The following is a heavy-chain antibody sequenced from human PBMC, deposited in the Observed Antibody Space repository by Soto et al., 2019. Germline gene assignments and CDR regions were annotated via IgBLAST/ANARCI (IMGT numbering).Heavy chain of an antibody. V-gene: IGHV3-48*04. D-gene: IGHD2-15*01. CDR3: VRGDCRGGHCSLGQPPWFDP. J-gene: IGHJ5*02. CDR1: EFPFSHYS. CDR2: ISASGSTV. Sequence: GGSLRLSCATSEFPFSHYSMNWVRQAPGKGMEWVSYISASGSTVLYADSVKGRFTISRDNAKNSVYLQMSSLTAADSALYSCVRGDCRGGHCSLGQPPWFDPWGQGTLVTVSS.